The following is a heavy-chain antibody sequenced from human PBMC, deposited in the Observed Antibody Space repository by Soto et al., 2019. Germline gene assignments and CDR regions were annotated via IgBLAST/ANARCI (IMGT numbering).Heavy chain of an antibody. J-gene: IGHJ3*02. Sequence: ASVKVSCKASGYTFTGYYMHWVRQAPGQGLEWMGWINPNSGGTNYAQKFQGRVTMTRDTSISTAYMELSRLSSDDTAVYYCAREGLNGGGGAFDIFAQAKMVTVSS. V-gene: IGHV1-2*02. D-gene: IGHD2-8*01. CDR3: AREGLNGGGGAFDI. CDR1: GYTFTGYY. CDR2: INPNSGGT.